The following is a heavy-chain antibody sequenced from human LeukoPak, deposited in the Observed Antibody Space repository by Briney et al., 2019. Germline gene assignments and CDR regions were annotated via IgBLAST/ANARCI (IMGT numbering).Heavy chain of an antibody. CDR2: ISPSGSA. D-gene: IGHD3-10*01. Sequence: GGSLRLSCAASGFTFSNYAMSWVRQAPGKGLEWVSVISPSGSAYNADPVKGRFTISRDNSKDTVYLQMDSLRAEDTATYYCAKSRSAVVRGVIEYWGQGTLVTVSS. J-gene: IGHJ4*02. CDR1: GFTFSNYA. CDR3: AKSRSAVVRGVIEY. V-gene: IGHV3-23*01.